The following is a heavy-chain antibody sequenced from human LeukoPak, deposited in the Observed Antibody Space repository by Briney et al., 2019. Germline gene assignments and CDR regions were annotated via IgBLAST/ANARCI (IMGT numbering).Heavy chain of an antibody. J-gene: IGHJ4*02. D-gene: IGHD3-22*01. Sequence: GGSLRLSCAASGFTFSSYSMNWVRQAPGKGLEWVSYISSSSSTIYYADSVKGRFTISRDNAKNSLYLQMNSLRAEDTAVYYCARGSDYYDSSGYYYDLDYWGQGTLVTVSS. CDR3: ARGSDYYDSSGYYYDLDY. CDR2: ISSSSSTI. V-gene: IGHV3-48*01. CDR1: GFTFSSYS.